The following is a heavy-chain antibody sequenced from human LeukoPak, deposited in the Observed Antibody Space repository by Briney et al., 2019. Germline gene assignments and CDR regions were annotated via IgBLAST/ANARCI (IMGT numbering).Heavy chain of an antibody. J-gene: IGHJ2*01. V-gene: IGHV3-74*01. CDR2: IKLDASST. CDR1: GFTFSTYW. D-gene: IGHD2-21*01. Sequence: GRCLRLSCAASGFTFSTYWMYSVRQAPGKWLVWVSRIKLDASSTTYADSVKGRFTTSRDNARNMLYLQMNSLRAEDTALYYCARSKGGAYTGDLDLWGRGTLVTVP. CDR3: ARSKGGAYTGDLDL.